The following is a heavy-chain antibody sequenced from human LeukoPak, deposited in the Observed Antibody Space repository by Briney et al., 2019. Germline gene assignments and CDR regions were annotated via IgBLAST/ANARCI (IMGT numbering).Heavy chain of an antibody. D-gene: IGHD4-17*01. CDR2: INSDGSTT. J-gene: IGHJ6*03. CDR3: ARSTTHPYYNYMDV. CDR1: GFAFSSYW. Sequence: GGSLRLSCVASGFAFSSYWMHWVRQAPGEGLVWVSRINSDGSTTTYADSVKGRFTISRDNAKNTLYLQMNSLRVEDTAVYYCARSTTHPYYNYMDVWGKGTTVTLSS. V-gene: IGHV3-74*01.